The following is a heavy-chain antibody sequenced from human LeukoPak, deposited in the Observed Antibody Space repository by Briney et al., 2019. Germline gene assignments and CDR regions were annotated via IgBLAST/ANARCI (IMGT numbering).Heavy chain of an antibody. Sequence: GRSLRLSCAASGFTFRNYAMHWVRQAPGKGLEWVATISYDGRDKYYADSVKGRFTISRDDSKSTLYVQMNSLRAEDTAVYYCARGDSKRYCGGDCYSYWGQGTLVTVSS. CDR1: GFTFRNYA. CDR2: ISYDGRDK. V-gene: IGHV3-30*04. CDR3: ARGDSKRYCGGDCYSY. D-gene: IGHD2-21*02. J-gene: IGHJ4*02.